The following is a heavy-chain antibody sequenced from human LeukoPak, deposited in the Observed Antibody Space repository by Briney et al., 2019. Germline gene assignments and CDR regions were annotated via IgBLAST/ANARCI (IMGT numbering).Heavy chain of an antibody. J-gene: IGHJ4*02. Sequence: NPSETLSLTCTVSGYSISSGYYWGWIRQPPGKGLEWIGSIYHSGSTYYNPSLKSRVTISVDTSKNQFSLKLSSVTAADTAVYYCARDSAAAGITDYWGQGTLVTVSS. V-gene: IGHV4-38-2*02. CDR2: IYHSGST. CDR1: GYSISSGYY. D-gene: IGHD6-13*01. CDR3: ARDSAAAGITDY.